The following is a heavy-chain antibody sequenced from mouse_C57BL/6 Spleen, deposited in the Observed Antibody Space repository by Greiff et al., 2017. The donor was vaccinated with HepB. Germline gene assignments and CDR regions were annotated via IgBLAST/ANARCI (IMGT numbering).Heavy chain of an antibody. CDR3: TRGGYDPWYFDV. Sequence: EVKLVESGEGLVKPGGSLKLSCAASGFTFSSYAMSWVRQTPEKRLEWVAYISSGGDYIYYADTVKGRFTISRDNARNTLYLQMSSLKSEDTAMYYCTRGGYDPWYFDVWGTGTTVTVSS. J-gene: IGHJ1*03. D-gene: IGHD2-10*02. CDR1: GFTFSSYA. CDR2: ISSGGDYI. V-gene: IGHV5-9-1*02.